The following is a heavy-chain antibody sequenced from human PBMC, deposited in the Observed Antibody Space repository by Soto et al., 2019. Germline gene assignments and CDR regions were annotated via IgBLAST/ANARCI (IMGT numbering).Heavy chain of an antibody. CDR3: ARSHKDQDIFAVRH. CDR2: IYYSGGT. V-gene: IGHV4-59*13. CDR1: GGSITNYD. Sequence: QVRLQESGPGLVKPSETLSLTCSVSGGSITNYDWSWTWQRPATGLEWNGYIYYSGGTNYNLSLKSRGTISVDTSKNLFSLKLRFVPAADTAMYYCARSHKDQDIFAVRHWGQGTLVTVSS. J-gene: IGHJ4*02. D-gene: IGHD3-3*02.